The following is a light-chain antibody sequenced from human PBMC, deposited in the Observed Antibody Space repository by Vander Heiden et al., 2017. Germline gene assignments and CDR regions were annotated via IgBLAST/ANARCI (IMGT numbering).Light chain of an antibody. CDR1: TSNIGSNY. CDR3: AAWDGSLNGRWV. V-gene: IGLV1-47*01. Sequence: SVLTQPPSAYGAPGQRVTISCSGRTSNIGSNYVSWYQHLPGTAPNLLIFRNNQRHLGVPGRFSGSKSATSAALTISGLRSDDEGDYYCAAWDGSLNGRWVFGGGTKLSVL. CDR2: RNN. J-gene: IGLJ3*02.